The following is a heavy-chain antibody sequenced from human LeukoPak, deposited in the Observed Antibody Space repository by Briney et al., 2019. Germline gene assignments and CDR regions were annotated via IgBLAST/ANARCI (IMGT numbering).Heavy chain of an antibody. V-gene: IGHV4-34*01. CDR3: ARGLGCSGGSCYPGY. J-gene: IGHJ4*02. D-gene: IGHD2-15*01. Sequence: SETLSLTCAVYGGSFSGYYWSWIRQPPGKGLEWIGEINHSGSTNYNPSLKSRVTISVDTSKNQFSLKLSSVTAADTAVYYCARGLGCSGGSCYPGYWGQGTLSPSPQ. CDR1: GGSFSGYY. CDR2: INHSGST.